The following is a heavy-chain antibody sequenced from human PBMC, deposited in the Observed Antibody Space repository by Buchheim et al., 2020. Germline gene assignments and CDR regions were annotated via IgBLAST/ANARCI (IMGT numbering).Heavy chain of an antibody. CDR3: ARGLDHAKSGY. V-gene: IGHV4-34*01. J-gene: IGHJ4*02. CDR2: IHPSGST. Sequence: QVQLQQWGAGLLKPSETLSLTCAVYGGSFSGYYWSWIRQPPGKGLEWIGEIHPSGSTHYNPSLESRVTMSVDTPKKQFSLGLRSVTAADTAVYYCARGLDHAKSGYWGQGTL. D-gene: IGHD6-6*01. CDR1: GGSFSGYY.